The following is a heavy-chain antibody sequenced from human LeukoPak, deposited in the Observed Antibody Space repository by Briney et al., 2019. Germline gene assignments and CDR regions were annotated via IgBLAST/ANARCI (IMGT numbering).Heavy chain of an antibody. CDR2: IYYSGST. V-gene: IGHV4-59*08. CDR3: ARLDYDFWSGSIDY. D-gene: IGHD3-3*01. J-gene: IGHJ4*02. CDR1: GGSISSYY. Sequence: PSETLSLTCTVSGGSISSYYWSWIRQPPGKGLEWIGYIYYSGSTNYNPSLKSRVTISVDTSKNQFSLKLSSVTAADTAVYYCARLDYDFWSGSIDYWGQGTLVTVSS.